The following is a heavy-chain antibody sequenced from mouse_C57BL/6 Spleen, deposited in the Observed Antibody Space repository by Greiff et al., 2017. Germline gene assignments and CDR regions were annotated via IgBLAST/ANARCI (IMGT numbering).Heavy chain of an antibody. CDR2: ISSGSSTI. CDR3: ARSNYGNYYAMDY. CDR1: GFTFSDYG. Sequence: EVKLMESGGGLVKPGGSLKLSCAASGFTFSDYGMHWVRQAPEKGLEWVAYISSGSSTIYYADTVKGRFTISRDNAKNTLFLQMTSLRSEDTAMYYCARSNYGNYYAMDYWGQGTSVTVSS. D-gene: IGHD1-1*01. V-gene: IGHV5-17*01. J-gene: IGHJ4*01.